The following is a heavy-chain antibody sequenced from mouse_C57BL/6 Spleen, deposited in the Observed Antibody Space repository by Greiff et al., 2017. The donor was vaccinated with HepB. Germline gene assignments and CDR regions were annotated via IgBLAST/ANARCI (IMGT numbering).Heavy chain of an antibody. J-gene: IGHJ3*01. Sequence: EVKVEESGGGLVKPGGSLKLSCAASGFTFSDYGMHWVRQAPEKGLEWVAYISSGSSTIYYADTVKGRFTISRDNAKNTLFLQMTSLRSEDTAMYYCATGANWGFAYWGQGTLVTVSA. CDR3: ATGANWGFAY. D-gene: IGHD4-1*01. CDR1: GFTFSDYG. CDR2: ISSGSSTI. V-gene: IGHV5-17*01.